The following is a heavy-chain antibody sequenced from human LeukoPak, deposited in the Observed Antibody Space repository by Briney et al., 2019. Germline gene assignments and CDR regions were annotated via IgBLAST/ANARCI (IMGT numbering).Heavy chain of an antibody. D-gene: IGHD3-10*01. CDR1: GFTFSSYG. Sequence: GGSLRLSCAASGFTFSSYGMHWVRQAPGKGLEWVAVIWYDGSNKYYADSVKGRFTISRDNSKNTLYLQMNSLRAEDTAVYYCARDFGLWFRELSYYFDYWGQGTLVTVSS. J-gene: IGHJ4*02. CDR3: ARDFGLWFRELSYYFDY. V-gene: IGHV3-33*01. CDR2: IWYDGSNK.